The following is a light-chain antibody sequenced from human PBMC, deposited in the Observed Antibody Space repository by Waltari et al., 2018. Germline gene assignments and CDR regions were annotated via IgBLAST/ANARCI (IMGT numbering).Light chain of an antibody. CDR2: AAS. CDR3: QQSYSTPFT. CDR1: QSISSY. J-gene: IGKJ3*01. V-gene: IGKV1-39*01. Sequence: DVQMTQSPYSLSASVGDIVTITCRASQSISSYLNWYQQKPGKAPKLLIYAASSLQSGVPSRFSGSGSGTDFTLTISSLQPEDFATYYCQQSYSTPFTFGPGTKVDIK.